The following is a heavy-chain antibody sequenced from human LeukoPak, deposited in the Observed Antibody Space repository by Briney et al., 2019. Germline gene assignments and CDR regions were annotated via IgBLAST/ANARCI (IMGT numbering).Heavy chain of an antibody. J-gene: IGHJ4*02. CDR2: INPSGGST. Sequence: ASVKVSCKASGYTFTSYYMRWVRQAPGQGLEWMGIINPSGGSTSYAQKFQGRVTMTRDTSTSTVYMELSSLRSEDTAVYYCARASGTTAYFDYWGQGTLVTVSS. D-gene: IGHD4-17*01. CDR1: GYTFTSYY. V-gene: IGHV1-46*01. CDR3: ARASGTTAYFDY.